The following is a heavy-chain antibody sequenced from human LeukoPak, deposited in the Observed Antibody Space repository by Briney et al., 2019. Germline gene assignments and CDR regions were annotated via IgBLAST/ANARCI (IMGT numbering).Heavy chain of an antibody. CDR2: INHSGST. D-gene: IGHD3-22*01. Sequence: SETLSLTCAVYGGSFSGYYWSWIRQPPGKGLEWIGEINHSGSTNYNPSLKSRVTISVDTSKNQFSLKLSSVTAADTAVYYCALGDSRDGRPFDYWGQGTLVTVSS. CDR1: GGSFSGYY. V-gene: IGHV4-34*01. CDR3: ALGDSRDGRPFDY. J-gene: IGHJ4*02.